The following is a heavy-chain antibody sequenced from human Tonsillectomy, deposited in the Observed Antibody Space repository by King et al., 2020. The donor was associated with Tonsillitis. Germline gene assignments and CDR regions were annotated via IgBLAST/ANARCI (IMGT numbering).Heavy chain of an antibody. Sequence: VQLQESGPGLVKPSQTLSLTCAVSGGSISSGGYSWSWIRQPPGKGLEWIGYIYYSGSTYYNPSLKSRVTISVDTSKNQFSLKLSSVTAADTAVYYCARVRYYYDRSGYRPDAFDIWGQGTMVTVSS. D-gene: IGHD3-22*01. CDR2: IYYSGST. CDR1: GGSISSGGYS. CDR3: ARVRYYYDRSGYRPDAFDI. V-gene: IGHV4-30-4*07. J-gene: IGHJ3*02.